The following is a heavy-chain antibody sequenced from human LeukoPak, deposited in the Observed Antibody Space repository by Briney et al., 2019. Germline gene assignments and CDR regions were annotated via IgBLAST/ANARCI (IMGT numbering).Heavy chain of an antibody. CDR1: GGSISTNY. V-gene: IGHV4-59*01. CDR2: IYYSGST. J-gene: IGHJ6*03. Sequence: SETLSLTCIVSGGSISTNYWSWIRQPPGKGLEWIGYIYYSGSTNYNPSLKSRVTISVDTSKNQFSLKLSSVTTADTAVYYCARGSSSWYYFYMDVWGKGTTVTISS. D-gene: IGHD6-13*01. CDR3: ARGSSSWYYFYMDV.